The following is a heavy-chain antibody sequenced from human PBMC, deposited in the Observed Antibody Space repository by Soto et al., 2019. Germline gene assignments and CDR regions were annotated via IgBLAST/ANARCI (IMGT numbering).Heavy chain of an antibody. CDR3: ARDTDSDTWNDPFDY. CDR1: GFIFDDFA. J-gene: IGHJ4*02. Sequence: DVQLVVSGGGLVQPGRSLRLSCAASGFIFDDFAMHWVRQDPGKGLEWVSGISWNSGSTDYAASVNGRFIISRDNARNSLYLQMNSLRPEDTALYYCARDTDSDTWNDPFDYWGQGALVIVS. D-gene: IGHD1-1*01. CDR2: ISWNSGST. V-gene: IGHV3-9*01.